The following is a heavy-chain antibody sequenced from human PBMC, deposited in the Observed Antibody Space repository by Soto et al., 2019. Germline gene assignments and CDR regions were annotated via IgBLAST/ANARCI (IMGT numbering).Heavy chain of an antibody. J-gene: IGHJ4*02. Sequence: GGSLRLSCAASGFTFSSYAMHWVRQAPGKGLEWVAVISYDGSNKYYADSVKGRFTISRDNSKNTLYLQMNSLRAEDTAVYYCARDLAFYGLRIAARPFFWGQGTLVTVSS. V-gene: IGHV3-30-3*01. CDR2: ISYDGSNK. CDR3: ARDLAFYGLRIAARPFF. CDR1: GFTFSSYA. D-gene: IGHD6-6*01.